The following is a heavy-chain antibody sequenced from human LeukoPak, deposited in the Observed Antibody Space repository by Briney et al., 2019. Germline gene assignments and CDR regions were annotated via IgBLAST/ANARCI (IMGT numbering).Heavy chain of an antibody. D-gene: IGHD3-10*01. CDR3: ARDEGSGARWETYFYGYGMDV. CDR2: INPNSGGT. Sequence: ASVKVSCKASGYTFTGYYMHWVRQAPGQGLEWMGWINPNSGGTNYAQKFQGRVTMTRDTSISTAYMELSRLRSDDTAVYYCARDEGSGARWETYFYGYGMDVWGQGTAVTVSS. V-gene: IGHV1-2*02. CDR1: GYTFTGYY. J-gene: IGHJ6*02.